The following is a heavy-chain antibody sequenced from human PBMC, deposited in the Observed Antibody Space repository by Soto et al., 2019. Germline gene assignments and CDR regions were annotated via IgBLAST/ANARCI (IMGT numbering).Heavy chain of an antibody. Sequence: ASLKVSCKTSGYTFTSYGLSWVRQDPVQVLEWMGWISAYNGNTNYAQKLQGRVTMTTDTSTSTAYMELRSLRSDDTAVYYCARAGILTGPIFFGDPWGQGNLVT. J-gene: IGHJ5*02. D-gene: IGHD3-9*01. V-gene: IGHV1-18*01. CDR3: ARAGILTGPIFFGDP. CDR2: ISAYNGNT. CDR1: GYTFTSYG.